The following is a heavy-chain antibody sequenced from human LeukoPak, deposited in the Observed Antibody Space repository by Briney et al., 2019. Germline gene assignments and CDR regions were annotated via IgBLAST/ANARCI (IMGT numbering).Heavy chain of an antibody. CDR2: ISGSGGST. J-gene: IGHJ4*02. CDR1: GFTFSSYA. CDR3: AKDPVTMVRGVKPNYFNY. Sequence: GGSLRLSCAASGFTFSSYAMSWVRQAPGKGLEWDSAISGSGGSTYYADSVKGRFTISRDNSRNTLYLQMNSLRAEDTAVYYCAKDPVTMVRGVKPNYFNYWGQGTLVTVSS. V-gene: IGHV3-23*01. D-gene: IGHD3-10*01.